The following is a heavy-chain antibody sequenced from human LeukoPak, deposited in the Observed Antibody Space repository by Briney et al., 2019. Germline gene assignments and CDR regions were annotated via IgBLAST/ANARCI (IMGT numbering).Heavy chain of an antibody. D-gene: IGHD3-16*02. CDR1: GYTFTSYY. Sequence: ASVKVSCKASGYTFTSYYMHWVRQAPGQGLEWMGIINPSGGSTSYAQKFQGRVTMTRDMSTSTVYMELSRLRSDDTAVYYCARGTTVGVIPYYYYFMDVWGKGTTVSVSS. CDR2: INPSGGST. V-gene: IGHV1-46*01. CDR3: ARGTTVGVIPYYYYFMDV. J-gene: IGHJ6*03.